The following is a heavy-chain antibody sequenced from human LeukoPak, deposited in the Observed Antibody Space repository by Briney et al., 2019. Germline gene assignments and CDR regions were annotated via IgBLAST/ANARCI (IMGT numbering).Heavy chain of an antibody. Sequence: ASVKVSCKASGFTFSSSSVQWVRQARGQRLEWIGWIVVGSVNTNYAQKFHERVTITRDMSTSTAYMELSSLRSEDTAVYYCAASPGTVGAFDIWGQGPMVTVSS. D-gene: IGHD3-16*01. V-gene: IGHV1-58*01. CDR2: IVVGSVNT. CDR3: AASPGTVGAFDI. J-gene: IGHJ3*02. CDR1: GFTFSSSS.